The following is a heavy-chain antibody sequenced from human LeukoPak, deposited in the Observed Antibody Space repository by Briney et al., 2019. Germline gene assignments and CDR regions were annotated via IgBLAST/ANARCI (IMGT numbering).Heavy chain of an antibody. J-gene: IGHJ4*02. V-gene: IGHV3-48*03. CDR2: ISSSGSTI. CDR3: ARDNSDYGDYGGPSTEY. Sequence: PRGSLRLSCAASGFTFSSYEMNWVRQAPGKGLEWVSYISSSGSTIYYADSVKGRFAISRDNAKNSLYLQMNSLRAEDTAVYYCARDNSDYGDYGGPSTEYWGQGTLVTVSS. D-gene: IGHD4-17*01. CDR1: GFTFSSYE.